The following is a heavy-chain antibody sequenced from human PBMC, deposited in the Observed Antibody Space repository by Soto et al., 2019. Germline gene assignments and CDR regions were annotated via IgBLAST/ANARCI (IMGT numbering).Heavy chain of an antibody. Sequence: QVQLVQSGAEVKKPGASVKVSCKASGYTFTSYYMHWVRQAPGQGLEWMGIINPSGGSTSYAQKFQGRVTMTRDRSTSTVYMELSSLRSEDTAVYYCARVTLTGPYGMDVWGQGTTVTVSS. V-gene: IGHV1-46*01. CDR3: ARVTLTGPYGMDV. CDR1: GYTFTSYY. J-gene: IGHJ6*02. CDR2: INPSGGST. D-gene: IGHD3-9*01.